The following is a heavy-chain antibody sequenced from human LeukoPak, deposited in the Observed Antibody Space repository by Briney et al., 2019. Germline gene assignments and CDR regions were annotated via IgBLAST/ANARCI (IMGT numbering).Heavy chain of an antibody. CDR3: ARIGYSSSSFDY. V-gene: IGHV3-7*03. J-gene: IGHJ4*02. CDR1: GFTFINYW. Sequence: PGGSLRLSCAASGFTFINYWMSWVRQAPGKGLEWVANMKQDGSVKYYVDSMKGRFTISRDNAKNSLYLQMSGLRAEDTAAYFCARIGYSSSSFDYWGQGVLVTVYS. CDR2: MKQDGSVK. D-gene: IGHD6-6*01.